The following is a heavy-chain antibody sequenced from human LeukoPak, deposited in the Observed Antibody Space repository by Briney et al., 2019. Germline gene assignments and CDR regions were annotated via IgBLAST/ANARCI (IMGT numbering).Heavy chain of an antibody. CDR2: INHSGST. CDR3: ARGQERFLEWLLDV. CDR1: GGSFSGYY. V-gene: IGHV4-34*01. D-gene: IGHD3-3*01. Sequence: PSETLSLTCAVYGGSFSGYYWSWIRQPPGKGLEWIGEINHSGSTNYNPSLKSRVTISVDTSKNQFSLKLSPVTAADTAVYYCARGQERFLEWLLDVWGKGTTVTVSS. J-gene: IGHJ6*04.